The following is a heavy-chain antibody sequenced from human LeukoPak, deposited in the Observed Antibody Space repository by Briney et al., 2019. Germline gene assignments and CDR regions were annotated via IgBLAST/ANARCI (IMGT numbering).Heavy chain of an antibody. D-gene: IGHD6-13*01. V-gene: IGHV5-10-1*01. J-gene: IGHJ4*02. Sequence: GESLRISCKGSGYSFTSYWISWVRQMPGKGLEWMGSIDPSDSYTNYSPSFQGHVTISADKSISTAHLQWSSLKASDTAMYYCATSVLGSSYSFDYWGQGTLVTVSS. CDR1: GYSFTSYW. CDR2: IDPSDSYT. CDR3: ATSVLGSSYSFDY.